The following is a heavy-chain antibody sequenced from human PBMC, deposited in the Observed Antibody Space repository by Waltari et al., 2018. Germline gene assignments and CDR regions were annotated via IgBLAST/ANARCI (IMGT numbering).Heavy chain of an antibody. D-gene: IGHD2-15*01. CDR3: ARRVGFAGGWIYP. J-gene: IGHJ5*02. Sequence: QVQLQESGPGLVKTSETLSLTCTVSGAFISSGTHFWAWIRQPPRKGLEWIGTVSYTGTTYYNPSLKSRLTMSVNTSTNECSLKLISVTAADAASYYCARRVGFAGGWIYPWGQGTLVTGSS. V-gene: IGHV4-39*07. CDR2: VSYTGTT. CDR1: GAFISSGTHF.